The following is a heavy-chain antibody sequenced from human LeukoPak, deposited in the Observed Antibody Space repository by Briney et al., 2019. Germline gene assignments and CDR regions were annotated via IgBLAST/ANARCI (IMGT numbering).Heavy chain of an antibody. Sequence: SETQSLTCTVSGGSISSGGYYWSWIRQHPEKGLEWIGYIYYSGSTYYNPSLKSRVTISVDTSKNQFSLKVTSVTAADTAVYYCARGGYDSSGYSVYYFDNWGQGTLVTVSS. CDR1: GGSISSGGYY. D-gene: IGHD3-22*01. V-gene: IGHV4-31*03. CDR3: ARGGYDSSGYSVYYFDN. CDR2: IYYSGST. J-gene: IGHJ4*02.